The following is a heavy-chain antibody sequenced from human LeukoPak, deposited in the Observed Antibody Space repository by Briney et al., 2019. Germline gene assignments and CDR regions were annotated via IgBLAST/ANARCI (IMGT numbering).Heavy chain of an antibody. V-gene: IGHV1-69*06. J-gene: IGHJ6*03. Sequence: GASVKVSCKASGGTFSSYAISWVRQAPGQGLEWMGGIIPIFGTANYAQKFQGRVTITADKSTSTAYMELSSLRSEDTAVYYCARGGPPLEYSSSWYAHYYYMDVWGKGTTVTISS. CDR1: GGTFSSYA. CDR3: ARGGPPLEYSSSWYAHYYYMDV. D-gene: IGHD6-13*01. CDR2: IIPIFGTA.